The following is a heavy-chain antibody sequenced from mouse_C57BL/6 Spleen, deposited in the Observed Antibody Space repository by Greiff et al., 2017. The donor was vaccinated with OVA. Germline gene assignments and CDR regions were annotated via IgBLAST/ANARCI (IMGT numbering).Heavy chain of an antibody. CDR2: IWRGGST. D-gene: IGHD4-1*01. CDR1: GFSLTSYG. V-gene: IGHV2-5*01. Sequence: QVQLQQSGPGLVQPSQSLSITCTVSGFSLTSYGVHWVRQSPGKGLEWLGVIWRGGSTDYNAAFMSRLSITTDNSKSQGFFKMNSLQADDTAIYYCAKNYELGRGYFDVWGTGTTVTVSS. J-gene: IGHJ1*03. CDR3: AKNYELGRGYFDV.